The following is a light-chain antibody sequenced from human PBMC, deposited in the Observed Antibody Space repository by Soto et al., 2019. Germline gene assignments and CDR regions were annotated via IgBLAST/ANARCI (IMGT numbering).Light chain of an antibody. Sequence: QSALTQPASVSGSPRQSITISCTGTSGDVGSYNLVSWYQQYPGKAPKLMIYEGSKRPSGVSNRFFGSKSGNTASLTISGLQAEDEADYYCCSYAGSNTPVVFGGGTKLTVL. CDR1: SGDVGSYNL. CDR2: EGS. V-gene: IGLV2-23*01. J-gene: IGLJ2*01. CDR3: CSYAGSNTPVV.